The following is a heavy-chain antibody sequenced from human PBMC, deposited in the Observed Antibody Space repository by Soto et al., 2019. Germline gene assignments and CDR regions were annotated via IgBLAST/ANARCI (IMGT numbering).Heavy chain of an antibody. J-gene: IGHJ6*02. D-gene: IGHD3-10*01. V-gene: IGHV3-13*01. CDR3: ARARGGSREVWYYYYGMDV. CDR1: GFTFSSYD. CDR2: IGTAGDT. Sequence: GGSLRLSCAASGFTFSSYDMHWVRQAPGKGLEWVSAIGTAGDTYYPGSMKGRLTISRENAKNSLYLQMNSLRAEDTAVYYCARARGGSREVWYYYYGMDVWGQGTTVTVSS.